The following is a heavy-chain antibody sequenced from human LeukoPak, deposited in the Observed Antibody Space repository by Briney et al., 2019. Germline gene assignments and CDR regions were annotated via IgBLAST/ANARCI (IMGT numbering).Heavy chain of an antibody. CDR2: IYTSGST. J-gene: IGHJ4*02. D-gene: IGHD2-2*01. CDR1: GGSISCYY. V-gene: IGHV4-4*07. CDR3: ARGMRYCSSTSCYPHLDY. Sequence: SETLSLTCTVSGGSISCYYWSWIRQPAGKGLEWIGRIYTSGSTNYNPSLKSRVTMSVDTSKNQFSLKLSSVTAADTAVYYCARGMRYCSSTSCYPHLDYWGQGTLVTVSS.